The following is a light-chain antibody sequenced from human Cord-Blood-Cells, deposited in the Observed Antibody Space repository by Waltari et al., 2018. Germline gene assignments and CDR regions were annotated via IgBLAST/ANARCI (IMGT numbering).Light chain of an antibody. Sequence: SYELTQPPSVSVSPRQTARITCSGDALPKQYAYWYQQKPGQAPVLVIYKDSERPSGTPGRFSDSSSGTTVTLTISGVQAEDEADYYCQSADSSGTSWVFGGGTKLTVL. CDR2: KDS. J-gene: IGLJ3*02. CDR1: ALPKQY. V-gene: IGLV3-25*03. CDR3: QSADSSGTSWV.